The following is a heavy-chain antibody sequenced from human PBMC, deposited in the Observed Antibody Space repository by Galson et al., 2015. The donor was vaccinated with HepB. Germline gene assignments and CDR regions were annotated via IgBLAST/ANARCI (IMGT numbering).Heavy chain of an antibody. D-gene: IGHD6-19*01. CDR3: ANWRQGAVAAYYYYYGMDV. V-gene: IGHV3-23*01. CDR2: ISGSGGST. CDR1: GFTFSSYA. Sequence: SLRLSCAASGFTFSSYAMSWVRQAPGKGLEWVSAISGSGGSTYYADSVKGRFTISRDNSKNTLYLQMNSLRAEDTAVYYCANWRQGAVAAYYYYYGMDVWGQGTTVTVSS. J-gene: IGHJ6*02.